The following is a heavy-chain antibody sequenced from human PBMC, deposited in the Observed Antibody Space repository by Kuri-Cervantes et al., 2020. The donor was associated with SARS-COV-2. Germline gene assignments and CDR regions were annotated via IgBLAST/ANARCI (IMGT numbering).Heavy chain of an antibody. D-gene: IGHD4-23*01. V-gene: IGHV3-74*01. CDR1: GFTFSSYW. CDR3: ARDPVTPGYYYYYGMDV. Sequence: GGSLRLSCAASGFTFSSYWMHWVRQAPGKGLVWVSRINSDGSSTSYADSVKGRFTISRDNAKNTLYLQMNSLRAEDTAVYYCARDPVTPGYYYYYGMDVWGQGTTATVSS. J-gene: IGHJ6*02. CDR2: INSDGSST.